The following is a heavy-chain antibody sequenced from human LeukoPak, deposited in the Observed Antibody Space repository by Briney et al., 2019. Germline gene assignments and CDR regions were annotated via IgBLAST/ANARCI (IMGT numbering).Heavy chain of an antibody. J-gene: IGHJ4*02. Sequence: GASVKVSCKASGYTFTSYGISRVRQAPGQGLEWMGWISAYNGNTNYAQKLQGRVTMTTDTSTSTAYMELRSLRSDDTAVYYCAREGGYYDILTGYSDIWGQGTLVTVSS. CDR3: AREGGYYDILTGYSDI. V-gene: IGHV1-18*01. D-gene: IGHD3-9*01. CDR2: ISAYNGNT. CDR1: GYTFTSYG.